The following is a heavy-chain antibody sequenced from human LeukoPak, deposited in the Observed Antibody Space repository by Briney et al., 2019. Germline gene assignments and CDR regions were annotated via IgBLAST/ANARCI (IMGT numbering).Heavy chain of an antibody. CDR3: ARAGREAVLGLHFDY. V-gene: IGHV1-69*11. Sequence: ASVKVSCKASGDTFNRYGINWVRQAPGQGLEWMGRIIPILGTTNYAQKFQGRVTITTDESTSTAYMELSSLRSEDTAVYYCARAGREAVLGLHFDYWGQGTLVTVSS. D-gene: IGHD2-8*01. J-gene: IGHJ4*02. CDR2: IIPILGTT. CDR1: GDTFNRYG.